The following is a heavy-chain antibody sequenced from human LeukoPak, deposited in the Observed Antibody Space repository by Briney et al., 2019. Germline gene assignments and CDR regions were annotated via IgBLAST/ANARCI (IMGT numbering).Heavy chain of an antibody. CDR2: IKQDGSKK. V-gene: IGHV3-7*04. J-gene: IGHJ4*02. CDR1: GFIFSNYV. D-gene: IGHD5-24*01. Sequence: PGGSLRLSCAASGFIFSNYVMTWVRQAPGKGLEWVANIKQDGSKKSYVDSVKGRFTISRDNAKNSLYLQMNSLRAEDTAIYYCTRVGYIDEGIDYWGQGTLVTVSS. CDR3: TRVGYIDEGIDY.